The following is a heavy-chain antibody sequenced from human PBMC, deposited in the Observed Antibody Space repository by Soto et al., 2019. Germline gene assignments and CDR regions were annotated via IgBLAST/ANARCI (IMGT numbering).Heavy chain of an antibody. J-gene: IGHJ6*02. CDR3: ARLEIPEVVIAYPGRDV. V-gene: IGHV5-10-1*01. Sequence: GESLKISCKGSGYSFTSYWISWVRQMPGKGLEWMWRIDPSDSYTNYSPSFQGHVTISADKSISTAYLQWSSLKASDTAMYYCARLEIPEVVIAYPGRDVWGQGTTVTVSS. D-gene: IGHD3-22*01. CDR1: GYSFTSYW. CDR2: IDPSDSYT.